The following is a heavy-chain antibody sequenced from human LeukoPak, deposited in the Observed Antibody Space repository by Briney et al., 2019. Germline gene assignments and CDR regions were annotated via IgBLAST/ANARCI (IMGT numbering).Heavy chain of an antibody. CDR2: IFYSGST. V-gene: IGHV4-59*08. Sequence: SETLSLTCTVSGGSISSYYWSWIRQPPGKGLEWIGYIFYSGSTNYNPSLKSRVTISVDTSKNQFSLNLSSVTAADTAVYYCARLVFRDRGYDYKDYYGMDVWGQGTTVTVSS. J-gene: IGHJ6*02. CDR1: GGSISSYY. CDR3: ARLVFRDRGYDYKDYYGMDV. D-gene: IGHD5-12*01.